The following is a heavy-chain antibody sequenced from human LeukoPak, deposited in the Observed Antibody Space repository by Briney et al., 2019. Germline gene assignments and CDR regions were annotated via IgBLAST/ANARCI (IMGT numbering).Heavy chain of an antibody. CDR3: ARDRVLIFGVVIGTYYGMDV. CDR1: GFTFSSYW. J-gene: IGHJ6*02. V-gene: IGHV3-7*01. CDR2: IKQDGSEK. D-gene: IGHD3-3*01. Sequence: GGSLRLSCAASGFTFSSYWMSWVRQAPGKGLEWVANIKQDGSEKYYVDSVKGRFTISRDNAKKSLYLQMNSLRAEDTAVYYCARDRVLIFGVVIGTYYGMDVWGQGTTVTVSS.